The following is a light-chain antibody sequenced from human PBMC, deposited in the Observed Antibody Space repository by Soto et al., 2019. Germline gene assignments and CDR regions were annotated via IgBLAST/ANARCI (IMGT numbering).Light chain of an antibody. CDR2: GAS. CDR1: QSVGRS. J-gene: IGKJ1*01. Sequence: EIVMTQTPATLSVSPGERATLSCRASQSVGRSLAWYQQKPGQSPRLLIHGASTRATGIPARFSGSGSGTEFTLTISGLQSEDLAVYYCQQYNNWPPWTFGQGTKVEIK. V-gene: IGKV3-15*01. CDR3: QQYNNWPPWT.